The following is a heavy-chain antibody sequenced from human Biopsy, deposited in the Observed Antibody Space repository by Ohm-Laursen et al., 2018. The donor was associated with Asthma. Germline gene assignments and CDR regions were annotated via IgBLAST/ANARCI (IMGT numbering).Heavy chain of an antibody. CDR3: ARKAGSCISRTCYSLDF. CDR1: GGTFNTYV. J-gene: IGHJ4*02. CDR2: INSVFGTT. V-gene: IGHV1-69*01. Sequence: SSVKVSCKALGGTFNTYVTGWVRQAPGQGLEWMGGINSVFGTTTYPQKFQDRVTITADDSTSTVYMELSSLRSEDTAVYYCARKAGSCISRTCYSLDFWGQGTLVTVSS. D-gene: IGHD2-2*01.